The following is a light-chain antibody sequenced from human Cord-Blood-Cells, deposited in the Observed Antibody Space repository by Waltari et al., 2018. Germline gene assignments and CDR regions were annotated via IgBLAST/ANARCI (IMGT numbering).Light chain of an antibody. V-gene: IGLV1-40*01. CDR1: SSKLGAGHD. Sequence: QSVPTQPHSVSGAPGQRVTISCTGSSSKLGAGHDVHWSGQLPGTAPTLLIYGNSNRPSGLPDRISGSKSGTSATLASTGLQAEDEADYYCNSYDSSLSGSVFGTGTKVTVL. J-gene: IGLJ1*01. CDR2: GNS. CDR3: NSYDSSLSGSV.